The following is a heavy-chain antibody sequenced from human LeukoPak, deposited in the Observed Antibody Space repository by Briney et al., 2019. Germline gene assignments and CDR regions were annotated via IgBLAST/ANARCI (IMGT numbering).Heavy chain of an antibody. Sequence: SQTLSLTCTVSGGSISSGGYYWSWIPQHPGKGREWIGYIYYSGSTYYNPSLKSRVTISVDTSKNQFSLKLSSVTAADTAVYYCASHYYGSGSYSDYWGEGTLVTVSS. CDR2: IYYSGST. CDR3: ASHYYGSGSYSDY. D-gene: IGHD3-10*01. J-gene: IGHJ4*02. CDR1: GGSISSGGYY. V-gene: IGHV4-31*03.